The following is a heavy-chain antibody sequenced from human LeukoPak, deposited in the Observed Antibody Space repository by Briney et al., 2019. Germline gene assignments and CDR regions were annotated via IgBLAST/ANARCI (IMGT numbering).Heavy chain of an antibody. Sequence: PGGSLRLSCAASGLTVGSTYMSWVRQAPGKGLEWISVIYSDETTYYADSVQARFIISRDNSKNTLYLQMTNLRVEDTALYHCARERGDGYNSKEYYFDYWGQGTLVTVSS. CDR1: GLTVGSTY. D-gene: IGHD5-24*01. J-gene: IGHJ4*02. V-gene: IGHV3-66*01. CDR3: ARERGDGYNSKEYYFDY. CDR2: IYSDETT.